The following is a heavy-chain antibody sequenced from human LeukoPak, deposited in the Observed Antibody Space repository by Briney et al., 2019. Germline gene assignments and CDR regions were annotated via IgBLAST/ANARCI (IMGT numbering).Heavy chain of an antibody. V-gene: IGHV4-59*08. CDR1: GGSISSYY. J-gene: IGHJ6*02. Sequence: SETLSLTCTVSGGSISSYYWGWIRQPPGKGLEWIGYIYYSGSTNYNPSLKSRVTISVDTSKNQFSLKLSSVTAADTAVYYCARHPLVAPAAIYLPYYYYGMDVWGQGTTATVSS. CDR3: ARHPLVAPAAIYLPYYYYGMDV. D-gene: IGHD2-2*01. CDR2: IYYSGST.